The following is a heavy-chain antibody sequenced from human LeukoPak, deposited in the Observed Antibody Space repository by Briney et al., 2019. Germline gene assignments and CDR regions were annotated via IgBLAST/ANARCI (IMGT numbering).Heavy chain of an antibody. V-gene: IGHV1-46*01. CDR3: AREGVGSYDSSGYRFDY. CDR2: INPSGGST. J-gene: IGHJ4*02. CDR1: GYTFTTYF. D-gene: IGHD3-22*01. Sequence: ASVKVSCKASGYTFTTYFMHWLRQAPGRGLEWMGIINPSGGSTRSAQKFQGRVTMTRETSTSTVYMEVSSLRSEDTAVYYCAREGVGSYDSSGYRFDYWGQGTLVTVSS.